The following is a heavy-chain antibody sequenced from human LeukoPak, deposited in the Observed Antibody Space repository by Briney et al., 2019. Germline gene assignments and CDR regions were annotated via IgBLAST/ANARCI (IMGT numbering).Heavy chain of an antibody. Sequence: SETLSLTCAVYGGSFSGYYWSWIRQPPGKGLEWIGEINHSGSTNYSPSLKSRVTISLDTSRNQFSLRLNSVTAADTAVYYCAKSNGYGLIDIWGQGTMVTVSS. D-gene: IGHD3-22*01. CDR1: GGSFSGYY. V-gene: IGHV4-34*01. CDR3: AKSNGYGLIDI. CDR2: INHSGST. J-gene: IGHJ3*02.